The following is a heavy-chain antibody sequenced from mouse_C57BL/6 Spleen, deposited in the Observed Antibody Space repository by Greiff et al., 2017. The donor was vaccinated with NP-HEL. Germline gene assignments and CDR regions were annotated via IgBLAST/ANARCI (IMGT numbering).Heavy chain of an antibody. CDR3: AITTVVATDWYFDV. CDR1: GFTFSDYG. Sequence: DVMLVESGGGLVKPGGSLKLSCAASGFTFSDYGMHWVRQAPEKGLEWVAYISSGSSTIYYADTVKGRFTISRDNAKNTLFLQMTSLRSEDTAMYYCAITTVVATDWYFDVWGTGTTVTVSS. CDR2: ISSGSSTI. D-gene: IGHD1-1*01. V-gene: IGHV5-17*01. J-gene: IGHJ1*03.